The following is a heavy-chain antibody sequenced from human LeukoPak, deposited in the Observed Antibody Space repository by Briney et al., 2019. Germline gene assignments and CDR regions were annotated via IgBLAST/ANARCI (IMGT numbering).Heavy chain of an antibody. CDR2: IRSKPNNYAT. V-gene: IGHV3-73*01. J-gene: IGHJ4*02. CDR3: TRRSPVPGTEKFDY. D-gene: IGHD6-19*01. Sequence: PGGSLRLSCAPSGFTFSGSAMHWVRQASGEGLEWVGRIRSKPNNYATAYAASVKGRFTISRDDSKDTTYLQMNSLRTEDTAVYYCTRRSPVPGTEKFDYWGQGTLVTVSS. CDR1: GFTFSGSA.